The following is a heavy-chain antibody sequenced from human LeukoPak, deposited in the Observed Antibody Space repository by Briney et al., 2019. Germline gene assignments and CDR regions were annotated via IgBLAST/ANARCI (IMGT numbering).Heavy chain of an antibody. V-gene: IGHV3-30*18. CDR1: GFTFSSYG. J-gene: IGHJ4*02. Sequence: GRSLRLSCAASGFTFSSYGMHWGRQAPGKGLEWVAVISYDGSNKYYADSVKGRFTISRDNSKNTLYLQMNSLRAEDTAVYYCAKVLLGAVDYWGQGTLVTVSS. CDR3: AKVLLGAVDY. CDR2: ISYDGSNK. D-gene: IGHD3-16*01.